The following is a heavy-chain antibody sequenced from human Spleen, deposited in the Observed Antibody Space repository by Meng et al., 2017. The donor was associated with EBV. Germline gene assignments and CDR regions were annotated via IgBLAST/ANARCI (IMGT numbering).Heavy chain of an antibody. CDR1: GYSISSFYY. V-gene: IGHV4-38-2*02. D-gene: IGHD6-19*01. J-gene: IGHJ5*02. CDR2: VHYTGST. Sequence: PLRESGPGKVKPSWPLSLPCTVSGYSISSFYYWGWIRQPPGRGLEWIGSVHYTGSTYYSPSLKSRVTVSVDTSKNQFSLRLTSVTAADTAVYYCARPFPSWQSPRLDPFGAWGQGTLVTVSS. CDR3: ARPFPSWQSPRLDPFGA.